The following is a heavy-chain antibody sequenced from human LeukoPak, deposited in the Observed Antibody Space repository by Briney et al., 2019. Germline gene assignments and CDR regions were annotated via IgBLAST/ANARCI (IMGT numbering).Heavy chain of an antibody. V-gene: IGHV3-23*01. CDR2: VGSDGRIT. Sequence: GGSLRLSCAASGFTFSTYTMNWVRQAPGEGLEWVSGVGSDGRITHYADSVKGRLTISRDNSKNTLYLQMSSLRAEDTAVYYCAKDRVPDGVWSFDYWGQGSLVIVSS. D-gene: IGHD2-8*02. CDR1: GFTFSTYT. CDR3: AKDRVPDGVWSFDY. J-gene: IGHJ4*02.